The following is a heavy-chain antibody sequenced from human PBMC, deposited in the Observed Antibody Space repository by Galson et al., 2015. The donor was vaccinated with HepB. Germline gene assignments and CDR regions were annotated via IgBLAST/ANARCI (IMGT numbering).Heavy chain of an antibody. Sequence: SVKVSCKASGYTFTSYGISWVRQAPGQGLEWMGWISAYNGNTNYAQKLQGRVTMTTDTSTSTAYMELRSLRSDDTAVYYCARDGGQAAPLPFGYMDVWGKGTTVTVSS. V-gene: IGHV1-18*01. CDR3: ARDGGQAAPLPFGYMDV. J-gene: IGHJ6*03. CDR1: GYTFTSYG. CDR2: ISAYNGNT. D-gene: IGHD6-6*01.